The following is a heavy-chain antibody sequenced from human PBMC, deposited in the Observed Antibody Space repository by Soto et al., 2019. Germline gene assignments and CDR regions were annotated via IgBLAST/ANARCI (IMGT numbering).Heavy chain of an antibody. Sequence: ASVKLSCTASGYTLTSYYMHWVRQAPGQGLEWMGIINPSGGSTSYAQKFQGRVTMTRDTSTSTVYMELSSLRSEDTAVYYCARAYGAYDAFDIWGQGTMVTVSS. J-gene: IGHJ3*02. D-gene: IGHD3-16*01. CDR2: INPSGGST. V-gene: IGHV1-46*01. CDR1: GYTLTSYY. CDR3: ARAYGAYDAFDI.